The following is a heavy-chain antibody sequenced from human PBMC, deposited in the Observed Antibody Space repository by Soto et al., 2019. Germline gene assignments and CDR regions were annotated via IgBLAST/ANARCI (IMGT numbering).Heavy chain of an antibody. CDR1: GFTFSSYG. V-gene: IGHV3-33*01. CDR3: ARDGWLKRAARLNAYYYYGMDV. Sequence: PGGSLRLSCAASGFTFSSYGMHWGRQAPGKGLEWGAVIWYDGSNKYYADSVKGRFTISRDNSKNTLYLQMNSLRAEDTAVYYCARDGWLKRAARLNAYYYYGMDVWGQGTTVTVSS. CDR2: IWYDGSNK. J-gene: IGHJ6*02. D-gene: IGHD6-6*01.